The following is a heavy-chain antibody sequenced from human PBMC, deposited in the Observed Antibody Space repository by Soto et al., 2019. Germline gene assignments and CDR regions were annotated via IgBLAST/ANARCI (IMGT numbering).Heavy chain of an antibody. CDR2: IRSKANSYAT. CDR1: GFTFSGSA. J-gene: IGHJ4*02. CDR3: TSHSPDGMIRK. V-gene: IGHV3-73*01. Sequence: GGSLRLSCEASGFTFSGSAMHWVRQASGKGLEWVGRIRSKANSYATAYAASVKGRFSISRDESKNTAYLQMNSLKTEGTAVYYCTSHSPDGMIRKWGQGTQVTVSS. D-gene: IGHD3-22*01.